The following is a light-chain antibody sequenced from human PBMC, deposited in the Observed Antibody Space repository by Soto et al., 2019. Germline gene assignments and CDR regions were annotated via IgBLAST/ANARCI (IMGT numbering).Light chain of an antibody. V-gene: IGKV1-6*01. CDR3: LQDYGYPRT. CDR1: QGIRDE. CDR2: AAS. J-gene: IGKJ1*01. Sequence: IQMNQAPSTLSASVGDRVTIPCRASQGIRDELGWYQQKAGKAPNLLISAASRLQSGVPSRFSGRGSGTDFTLTISSLQPEDFATYYCLQDYGYPRTFGQGTKVDIK.